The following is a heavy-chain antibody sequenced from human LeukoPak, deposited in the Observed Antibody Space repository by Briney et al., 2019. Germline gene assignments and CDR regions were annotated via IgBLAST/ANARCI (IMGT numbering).Heavy chain of an antibody. V-gene: IGHV3-23*01. CDR3: AKDHPGSGSYYDYYYGMDV. Sequence: GGSLRLSCAPSGYSVSNNYMSWVRQAPGKGLEWVSAISGSGGSTYYADSVKGRFTISRDNSKNTLYLQMNSLRAEDTAVYYCAKDHPGSGSYYDYYYGMDVWGQGTTVTVSS. D-gene: IGHD3-10*01. CDR1: GYSVSNNY. CDR2: ISGSGGST. J-gene: IGHJ6*02.